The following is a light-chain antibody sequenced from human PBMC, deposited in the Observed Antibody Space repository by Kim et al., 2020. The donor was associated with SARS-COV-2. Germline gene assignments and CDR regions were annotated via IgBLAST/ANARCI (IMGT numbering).Light chain of an antibody. V-gene: IGLV7-46*01. Sequence: PGGRVTLTCGSSAGAVTSGHYPYWFQQKPGQAPRTLIYDINNRNSWTPARFSGSLPGGKAALTLSGAQPEDEADYYCLLTYNNIRIFGGGTQLTVL. CDR2: DIN. J-gene: IGLJ2*01. CDR1: AGAVTSGHY. CDR3: LLTYNNIRI.